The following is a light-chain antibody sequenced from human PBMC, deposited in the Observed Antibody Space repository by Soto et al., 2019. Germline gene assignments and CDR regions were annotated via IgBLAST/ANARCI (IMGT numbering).Light chain of an antibody. CDR3: QQRSNWPRIT. V-gene: IGKV3-11*01. Sequence: EIVLTQSPATLSLSPGERATLSCRASQSVNSNLAWYQQKLGQAPRVIIYGASTRATGIPDRFSGSGSGTDFTLTISSLEPEDFSVYYCQQRSNWPRITFGQGTRLEI. CDR2: GAS. CDR1: QSVNSN. J-gene: IGKJ5*01.